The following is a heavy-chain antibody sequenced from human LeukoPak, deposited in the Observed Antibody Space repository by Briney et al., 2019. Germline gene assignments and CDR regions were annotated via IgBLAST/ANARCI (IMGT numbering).Heavy chain of an antibody. D-gene: IGHD3-10*01. CDR1: GGSISSYY. Sequence: SETLSLTCTVSGGSISSYYWSWIRQPPGKGLEWIGYIYYSGSTNYNPSLKSRVTISVDTSKNQFSLKLSSVTAADTAVYYCARAPGLWFGEYYYFDYWGQGTLVTVSS. CDR3: ARAPGLWFGEYYYFDY. V-gene: IGHV4-59*08. J-gene: IGHJ4*02. CDR2: IYYSGST.